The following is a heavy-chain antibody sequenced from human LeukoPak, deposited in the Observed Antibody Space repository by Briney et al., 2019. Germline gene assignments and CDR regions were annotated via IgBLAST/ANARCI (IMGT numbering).Heavy chain of an antibody. CDR2: IYYSGST. CDR3: ARAGYSSTWYSRYFDL. D-gene: IGHD6-13*01. V-gene: IGHV4-59*01. Sequence: SETLXLTCTVSGGSISSYYWSWIRQPPGKGLEWIGYIYYSGSTNYKPSLKSRVTISVDTSKNQFSLKLSSVTAADTAVYYCARAGYSSTWYSRYFDLWGRGTLVTVSS. CDR1: GGSISSYY. J-gene: IGHJ2*01.